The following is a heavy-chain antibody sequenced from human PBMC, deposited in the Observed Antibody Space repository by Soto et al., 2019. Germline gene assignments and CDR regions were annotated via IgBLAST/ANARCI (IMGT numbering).Heavy chain of an antibody. D-gene: IGHD3-22*01. Sequence: GSLLLTCSASGFTFSIYAMSGVRQAPGKGLEWVSAISGSGGSTYYADSVKGRFTISRDNSKNTLYLQMNSLRAEDTAVYYCAKGAVHAAYYYDSSGYYPHYWGQGTLVTVYS. V-gene: IGHV3-23*01. CDR1: GFTFSIYA. CDR2: ISGSGGST. CDR3: AKGAVHAAYYYDSSGYYPHY. J-gene: IGHJ4*02.